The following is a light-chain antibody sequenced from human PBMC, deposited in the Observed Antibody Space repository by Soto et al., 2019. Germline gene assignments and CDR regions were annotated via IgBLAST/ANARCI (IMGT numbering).Light chain of an antibody. CDR2: GNS. CDR1: SSNIGAGYD. J-gene: IGLJ3*02. CDR3: QSYDSSLSDWV. Sequence: QSVLTQPPSVSGAPGQRVTISCTGSSSNIGAGYDVHWYQQLPGTAPKLLIYGNSNRPSGVPDRFSGSKSGTLASLAITGLQAEDEADYYCQSYDSSLSDWVFGRGTKLTVL. V-gene: IGLV1-40*01.